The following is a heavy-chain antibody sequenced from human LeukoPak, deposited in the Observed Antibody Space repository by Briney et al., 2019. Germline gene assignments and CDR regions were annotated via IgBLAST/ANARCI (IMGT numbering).Heavy chain of an antibody. J-gene: IGHJ4*02. Sequence: PSETLSLTCAVSGGSISSGGYSWSWIRQPPGKGLEWVGCIYHSGSTYYNPSLKSRVTISVDRSKNQFSLKLSSVTAADTAVYYCARADSYSSSWYVFDYWGQGTLVTVSS. D-gene: IGHD6-13*01. CDR2: IYHSGST. V-gene: IGHV4-30-2*01. CDR3: ARADSYSSSWYVFDY. CDR1: GGSISSGGYS.